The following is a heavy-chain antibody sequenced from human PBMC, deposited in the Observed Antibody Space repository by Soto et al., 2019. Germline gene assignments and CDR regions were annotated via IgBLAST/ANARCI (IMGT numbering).Heavy chain of an antibody. Sequence: EVQLLESGGGLVQPGGSLRLSCAASGFTFSSYAMSWVRQAPGTGLEWVSAISGSGGSTYYADSVKGRFTISRDNSKNTLYMQMNSLRAEDTAVYYCAKEGYYSLESDAFDIWCQGTMVTVSS. J-gene: IGHJ3*02. D-gene: IGHD3-22*01. CDR1: GFTFSSYA. V-gene: IGHV3-23*01. CDR2: ISGSGGST. CDR3: AKEGYYSLESDAFDI.